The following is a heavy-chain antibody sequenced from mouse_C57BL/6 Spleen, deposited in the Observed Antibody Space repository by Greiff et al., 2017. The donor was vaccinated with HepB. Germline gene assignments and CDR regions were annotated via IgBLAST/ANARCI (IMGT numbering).Heavy chain of an antibody. Sequence: VQLQQPGAELVKPGASVKMSCKASGYTFTSYWITWVKQRPGQGLEWIGDIYPGSGSTNYNEKFKSKATLTVDTSSSTAYMQLSSLTSEDSAVYYCARGVYGNYGFFDYWGQGTTLTVSS. J-gene: IGHJ2*01. D-gene: IGHD2-1*01. CDR1: GYTFTSYW. V-gene: IGHV1-55*01. CDR3: ARGVYGNYGFFDY. CDR2: IYPGSGST.